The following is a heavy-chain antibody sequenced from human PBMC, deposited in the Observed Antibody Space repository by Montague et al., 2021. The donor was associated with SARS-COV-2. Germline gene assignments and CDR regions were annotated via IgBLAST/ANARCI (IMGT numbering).Heavy chain of an antibody. Sequence: SLRLSCAASGFTFSSYAMHWVRQAPGKGLEWVAVISYDGSNKYYADSVKGRFTISRDNSKNTLYLQMNSLRAEDTAVYYCAREMVYDAFDIWGQGIMVTVSS. V-gene: IGHV3-30-3*01. CDR1: GFTFSSYA. J-gene: IGHJ3*02. CDR3: AREMVYDAFDI. CDR2: ISYDGSNK. D-gene: IGHD1-14*01.